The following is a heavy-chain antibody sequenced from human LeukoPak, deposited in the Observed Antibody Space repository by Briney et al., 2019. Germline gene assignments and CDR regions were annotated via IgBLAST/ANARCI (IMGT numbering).Heavy chain of an antibody. D-gene: IGHD5-18*01. CDR2: ISYDGSNK. CDR1: GFTFSSYA. J-gene: IGHJ4*02. Sequence: GRSLRLSCAASGFTFSSYAMHWVRQAPGKGLEWVAVISYDGSNKYYADSVKGRFTISRDNSKNTLYLQMNSLRAEDTAVYYCARDRRGYSYNRGFDYWGQGTLVTVSS. CDR3: ARDRRGYSYNRGFDY. V-gene: IGHV3-30-3*01.